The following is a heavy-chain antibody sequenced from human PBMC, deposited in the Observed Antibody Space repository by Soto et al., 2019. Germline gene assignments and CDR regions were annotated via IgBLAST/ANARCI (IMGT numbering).Heavy chain of an antibody. CDR3: ARVPGDNYYYYYMDV. J-gene: IGHJ6*03. CDR2: IYYSGST. CDR1: GGSISSYY. V-gene: IGHV4-59*01. Sequence: TSETLSLTCTVSGGSISSYYWSWIRQPPGKGLEWIGYIYYSGSTNYNPSLKSRVTISVDTSKNQFSLKLSSVTAADTAVYYCARVPGDNYYYYYMDVWGKGTTVTVSS.